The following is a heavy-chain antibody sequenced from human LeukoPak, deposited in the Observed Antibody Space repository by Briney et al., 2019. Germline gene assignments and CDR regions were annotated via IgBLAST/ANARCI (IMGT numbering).Heavy chain of an antibody. Sequence: SETLSLTCTVSGGSISSSYWSWIRQPPGKGMEFIGHIHYTGRTTYNPSLKSRVSMSVDTSKNQFSLKLSSVTAADTAVYYCAKYYCTNGVCYNFDYWGQGTLVTVSS. D-gene: IGHD2-8*01. J-gene: IGHJ4*02. CDR2: IHYTGRT. CDR1: GGSISSSY. V-gene: IGHV4-59*01. CDR3: AKYYCTNGVCYNFDY.